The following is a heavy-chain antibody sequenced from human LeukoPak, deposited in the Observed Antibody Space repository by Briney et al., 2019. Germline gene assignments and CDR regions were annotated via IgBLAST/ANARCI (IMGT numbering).Heavy chain of an antibody. D-gene: IGHD6-13*01. CDR3: AKVPRQHDNWFDP. Sequence: GGSLRLSCAASGFTFSSHSMNWVRQAPGKGLEWVSYISSGSTIIHYADSVKGRFTISRDDAKNSLYLQMNSLRAEDTAVYHCAKVPRQHDNWFDPWGQGTLVTVSS. J-gene: IGHJ5*02. V-gene: IGHV3-48*01. CDR1: GFTFSSHS. CDR2: ISSGSTII.